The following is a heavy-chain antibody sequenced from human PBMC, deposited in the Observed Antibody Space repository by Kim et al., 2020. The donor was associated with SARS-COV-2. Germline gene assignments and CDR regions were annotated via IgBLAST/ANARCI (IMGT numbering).Heavy chain of an antibody. CDR1: GFTFSSYA. CDR2: ISGSGGST. Sequence: GGSLRLSCAASGFTFSSYAMSWVRQAPGKGLEWVSAISGSGGSTYYADSVKGRFTISRDNSKNTLYLQMNSLRAEDTAVYYCAKGYCSGGSCYSAYFQHWGQGTLVTVSS. CDR3: AKGYCSGGSCYSAYFQH. V-gene: IGHV3-23*01. J-gene: IGHJ1*01. D-gene: IGHD2-15*01.